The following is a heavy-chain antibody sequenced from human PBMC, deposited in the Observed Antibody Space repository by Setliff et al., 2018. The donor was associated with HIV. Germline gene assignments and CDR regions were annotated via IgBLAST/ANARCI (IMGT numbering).Heavy chain of an antibody. D-gene: IGHD5-12*01. CDR2: IGQDGSEK. CDR1: RFDFNNYW. J-gene: IGHJ4*02. V-gene: IGHV3-7*01. CDR3: AKDTNPKSGYGYGFGY. Sequence: GGSLRLSCAASRFDFNNYWMCWVRQAPGKGLEWVANIGQDGSEKNYVDSVKGRFTISRDNSKNTLYLQMNSLRAEDTAVYYCAKDTNPKSGYGYGFGYWGQGTLVTVSS.